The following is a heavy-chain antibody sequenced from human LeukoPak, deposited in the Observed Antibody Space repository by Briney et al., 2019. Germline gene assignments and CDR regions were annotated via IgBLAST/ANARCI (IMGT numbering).Heavy chain of an antibody. V-gene: IGHV4-61*02. CDR2: IYGSGST. Sequence: SHTLSLTCTVSGDSITSGNFYWTWIRQPAGKGLEWIGRIYGSGSTNYSPSLRSRVTISIDTSKNQFSLKLNSVTAADTAVYYCARGWGSTSSNYFDPWGQGILVTVSS. CDR1: GDSITSGNFY. J-gene: IGHJ5*02. CDR3: ARGWGSTSSNYFDP. D-gene: IGHD2-2*01.